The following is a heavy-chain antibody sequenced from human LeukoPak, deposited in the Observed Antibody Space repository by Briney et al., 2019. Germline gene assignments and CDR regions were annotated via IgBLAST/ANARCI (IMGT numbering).Heavy chain of an antibody. J-gene: IGHJ4*02. CDR1: GFTFSRYA. CDR3: ARRPGN. V-gene: IGHV3-30*14. Sequence: PGGSLRLSCATSGFTFSRYAMHWVRQAPGKGLEWVALISYDANIGSNKYYADSVKGRFTISRDSSKNTLFLQMNDLTVEDTARYYCARRPGNWGQGIQVTVSS. CDR2: ISYDANIGSNK. D-gene: IGHD1-14*01.